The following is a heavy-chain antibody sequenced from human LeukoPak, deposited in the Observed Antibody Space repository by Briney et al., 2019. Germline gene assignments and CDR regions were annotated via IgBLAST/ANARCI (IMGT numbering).Heavy chain of an antibody. D-gene: IGHD3-3*02. V-gene: IGHV1-18*01. Sequence: ASVKVSCKASGYTFTSYGISWVRQAPGQGLEWMGWISGYNDNTNYAQKLQGRVTMTTDTSTSTAYMELRSPRSDDTAVYYCAREHFINPRGQGPQGPEGYWGQGTLVTVSS. CDR1: GYTFTSYG. CDR3: AREHFINPRGQGPQGPEGY. CDR2: ISGYNDNT. J-gene: IGHJ4*02.